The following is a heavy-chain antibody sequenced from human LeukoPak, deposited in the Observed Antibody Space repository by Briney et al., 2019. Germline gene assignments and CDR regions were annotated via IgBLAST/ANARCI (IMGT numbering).Heavy chain of an antibody. Sequence: AETLSLTCAVYGGSFSGYYWSWIRQPPGKGLEWIGEINYSGSTNYNPSLKSRVTISVDTSKNQFSLKLSSVTAADTAVYYCARGPGGYSYGYYYYGMDVWGQGTTVTVSS. D-gene: IGHD5-18*01. J-gene: IGHJ6*02. CDR3: ARGPGGYSYGYYYYGMDV. V-gene: IGHV4-34*01. CDR2: INYSGST. CDR1: GGSFSGYY.